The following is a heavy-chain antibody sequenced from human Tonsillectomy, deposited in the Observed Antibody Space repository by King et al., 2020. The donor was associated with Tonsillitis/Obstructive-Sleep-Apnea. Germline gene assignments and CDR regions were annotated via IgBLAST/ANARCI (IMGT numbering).Heavy chain of an antibody. CDR1: GYTFTTYG. D-gene: IGHD3-22*01. J-gene: IGHJ4*02. CDR2: ISAYNGDT. V-gene: IGHV1-18*01. Sequence: QLVQSGAEVKKPGASVKVSCKASGYTFTTYGISWVRQAPGQGLEWMGWISAYNGDTNYSQKLQGRVTMTTDTSTITAYMEVRSLRSDDTAVYYCARDSMSHYYDSSGYYTFAYWGQGTLVTVSS. CDR3: ARDSMSHYYDSSGYYTFAY.